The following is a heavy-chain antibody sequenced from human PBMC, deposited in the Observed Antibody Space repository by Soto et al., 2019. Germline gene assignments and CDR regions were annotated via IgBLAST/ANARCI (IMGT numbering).Heavy chain of an antibody. V-gene: IGHV4-59*08. CDR1: GGSISSYY. Sequence: TLSLTCTVSGGSISSYYWSWIRQPPGKGLEWIGYIYYSGSTNYNPSLKSRVTISVDTSKNQFSLKLSSVTAADTAVYYCARSFGVAVAGPFDYWGQGTLVTVSS. CDR2: IYYSGST. D-gene: IGHD6-13*01. CDR3: ARSFGVAVAGPFDY. J-gene: IGHJ4*02.